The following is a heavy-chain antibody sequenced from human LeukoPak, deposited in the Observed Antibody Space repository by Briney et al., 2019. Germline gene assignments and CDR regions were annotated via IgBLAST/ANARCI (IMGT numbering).Heavy chain of an antibody. J-gene: IGHJ4*02. D-gene: IGHD3-10*01. CDR1: GFTFSNYY. Sequence: GGPLRLSCAASGFTFSNYYMSWIRQAPGKGLEWLSYISSSGDMKYYSDSVKGRFTISRDNSKNTLYLQMNSLRAEDTAVYYCAKDPTPAFGASDYWGQGTLVTVSS. V-gene: IGHV3-11*01. CDR2: ISSSGDMK. CDR3: AKDPTPAFGASDY.